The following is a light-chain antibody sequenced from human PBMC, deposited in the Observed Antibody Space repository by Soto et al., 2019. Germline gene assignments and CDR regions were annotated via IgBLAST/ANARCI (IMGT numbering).Light chain of an antibody. CDR1: QDISNY. J-gene: IGKJ4*01. CDR3: QQYDNLPPDT. V-gene: IGKV1-33*01. CDR2: DAS. Sequence: DIQMTQSPSSLSASVGDRVTITCQASQDISNYLNWYQQKPGKAPKLLIYDASNLETGVPSRFSGSGSGTDFTFTISSVQPEDIATYYYQQYDNLPPDTFGGGTKVEIK.